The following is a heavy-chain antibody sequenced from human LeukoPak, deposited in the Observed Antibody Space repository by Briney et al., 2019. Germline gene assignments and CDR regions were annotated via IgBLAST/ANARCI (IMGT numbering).Heavy chain of an antibody. Sequence: SVKVSCKASGGIFSSYAISWVRQAPGQGLEWMGRIIPILGIADYAQKFQGRVTITADKSTSTAYMELSSLRSEDTAVYYCARDIEGSSNWFDPWGQGTLVTVSS. V-gene: IGHV1-69*04. J-gene: IGHJ5*02. CDR2: IIPILGIA. CDR1: GGIFSSYA. D-gene: IGHD6-6*01. CDR3: ARDIEGSSNWFDP.